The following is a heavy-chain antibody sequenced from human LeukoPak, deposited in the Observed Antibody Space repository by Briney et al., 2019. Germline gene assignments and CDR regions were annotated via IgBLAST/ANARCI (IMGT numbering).Heavy chain of an antibody. V-gene: IGHV3-13*01. CDR1: GFTFSTYD. D-gene: IGHD2-21*01. CDR3: ARATVIGNAPVPGYMDV. J-gene: IGHJ6*03. Sequence: GGSLRLSWAASGFTFSTYDMHWVHQASGKGLDWVSSIGTIRDTFYPGSVKGRFTISRENAKNSLYLQMNGLRAGDTAVYYCARATVIGNAPVPGYMDVWGKGTTVTVSS. CDR2: IGTIRDT.